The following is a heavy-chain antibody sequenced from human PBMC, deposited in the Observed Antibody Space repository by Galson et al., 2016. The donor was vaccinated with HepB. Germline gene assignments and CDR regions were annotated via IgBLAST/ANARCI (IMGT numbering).Heavy chain of an antibody. Sequence: TLSLTCTVSGGSISSGGYYWSWIRQHPGKGLEWIGYIYYSGSTFYNPSLKSRVTISVDTSKNQLSLKLSSVTAADTAVYYCARGMVAGQLWLGYWGQGTLVAVSS. D-gene: IGHD3-16*02. CDR3: ARGMVAGQLWLGY. CDR1: GGSISSGGYY. J-gene: IGHJ4*02. V-gene: IGHV4-31*03. CDR2: IYYSGST.